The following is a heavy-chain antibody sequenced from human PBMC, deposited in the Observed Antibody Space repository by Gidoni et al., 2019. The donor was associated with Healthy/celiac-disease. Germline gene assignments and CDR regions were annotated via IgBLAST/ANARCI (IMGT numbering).Heavy chain of an antibody. Sequence: EVQLLESGGGLVQPGGSLRLSCAASGFTFSGYAMSWVRRAPGKGLEWVSAISGSGGSTYYEDAVKGRCTSSRDNSKNTLYLQMNSLRAEDTAVYYCAKGAVRWRGYFDYWGQGTLVTGSS. CDR1: GFTFSGYA. V-gene: IGHV3-23*01. D-gene: IGHD3-10*01. CDR3: AKGAVRWRGYFDY. J-gene: IGHJ4*02. CDR2: ISGSGGST.